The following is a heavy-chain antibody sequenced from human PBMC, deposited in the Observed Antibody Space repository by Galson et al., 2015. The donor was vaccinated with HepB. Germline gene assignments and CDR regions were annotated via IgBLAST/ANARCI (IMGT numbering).Heavy chain of an antibody. V-gene: IGHV3-30-3*01. J-gene: IGHJ4*02. CDR2: ISYDGSNE. Sequence: SLRLSCAASGFTFSSYAMHWVRQAPGKGLEWVAVISYDGSNEYYADSVKGRFTISRDNSKNTLYLQMNSLRAEDTAVYYCARDPASITMIVAHFDYWGQGTLVTVSS. CDR1: GFTFSSYA. CDR3: ARDPASITMIVAHFDY. D-gene: IGHD3-22*01.